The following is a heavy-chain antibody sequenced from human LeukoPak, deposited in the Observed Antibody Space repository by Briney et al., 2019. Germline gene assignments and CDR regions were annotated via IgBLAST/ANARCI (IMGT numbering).Heavy chain of an antibody. D-gene: IGHD4-17*01. CDR2: ISWNSGTI. CDR1: GFTFDDYA. CDR3: VKSSGDLPQIYGDPVGYFDY. J-gene: IGHJ4*02. Sequence: PGGSLRLSCAASGFTFDDYAIHWVRQGPGKGLEWVSGISWNSGTIGYADSVKGRFAISRDNAKNSLYLQMKSLRVEDTALYYCVKSSGDLPQIYGDPVGYFDYWGQGTLVTVSS. V-gene: IGHV3-9*01.